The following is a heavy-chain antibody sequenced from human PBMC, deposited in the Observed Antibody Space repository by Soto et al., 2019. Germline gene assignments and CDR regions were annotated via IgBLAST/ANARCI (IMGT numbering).Heavy chain of an antibody. J-gene: IGHJ6*02. CDR2: ISSTASTI. CDR3: ARAAGIMTRGFHGMDV. Sequence: SGGSLRLSCAASGFAFSSYEMNWVRQSPGKGLEWLSYISSTASTIHYADSVKGRFTSSRDNANNSVYLQRNSLTADDSAVYYCARAAGIMTRGFHGMDVWGQGTTVTVSS. CDR1: GFAFSSYE. D-gene: IGHD3-16*01. V-gene: IGHV3-48*03.